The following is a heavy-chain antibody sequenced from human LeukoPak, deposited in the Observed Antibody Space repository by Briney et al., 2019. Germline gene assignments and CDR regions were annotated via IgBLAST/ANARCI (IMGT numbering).Heavy chain of an antibody. Sequence: PGGSLRLSCAASGFTFSSYSMNWVRQAPGKGLEWVSSISSSSIYIYYADSVKGRFTISRDNAKNSLYLQMNSLRAEDTAVYYCARSHPGYCSGGSCKPYYFDYWGQGTLVTVSS. CDR2: ISSSSIYI. CDR3: ARSHPGYCSGGSCKPYYFDY. CDR1: GFTFSSYS. V-gene: IGHV3-21*01. J-gene: IGHJ4*02. D-gene: IGHD2-15*01.